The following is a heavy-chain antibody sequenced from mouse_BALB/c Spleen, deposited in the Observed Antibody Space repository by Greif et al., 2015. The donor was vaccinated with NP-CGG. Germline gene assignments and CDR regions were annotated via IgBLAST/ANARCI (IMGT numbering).Heavy chain of an antibody. CDR2: IYPGDGDT. CDR1: GYAFSSSW. D-gene: IGHD1-3*01. V-gene: IGHV1-82*01. J-gene: IGHJ1*01. Sequence: QVQLQQSGPELVKPGASVKISCKASGYAFSSSWMNWVKQRPGQGLEWIGRIYPGDGDTNYNGKFKGKATLTADKSSSTAYMQLSSLTSVDSAVYFCASRSGGGRGFDVWGAGTTVTVSS. CDR3: ASRSGGGRGFDV.